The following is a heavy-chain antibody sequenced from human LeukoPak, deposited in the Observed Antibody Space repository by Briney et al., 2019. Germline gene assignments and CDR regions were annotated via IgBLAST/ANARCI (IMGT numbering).Heavy chain of an antibody. CDR1: GFTFSSYE. D-gene: IGHD3-22*01. J-gene: IGHJ5*02. CDR2: ISSSSSTI. V-gene: IGHV3-48*01. Sequence: PGGSLGLSCAASGFTFSSYEMNWVRQAPGKGLEWISYISSSSSTIYYADSVKGRFTISRGNAKNSLYLQLNSLRAEDTAVYYCARVLHKRNYDSSDYYGSWGQGTLVTVSS. CDR3: ARVLHKRNYDSSDYYGS.